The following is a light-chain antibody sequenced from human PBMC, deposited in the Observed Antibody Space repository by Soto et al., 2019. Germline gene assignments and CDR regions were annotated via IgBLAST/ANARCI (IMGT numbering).Light chain of an antibody. CDR1: QSLLDSDDGNTY. Sequence: DIVMTQTPLSLTVTPGEPASISCRSSQSLLDSDDGNTYLDWYLQKPGQSPQLLIYTVSYRASGVPDRFSGSGSGTDFTLKISRVEAEDVGVYYCMQALQTSWTFGQGTKVDIK. CDR3: MQALQTSWT. V-gene: IGKV2-40*01. J-gene: IGKJ1*01. CDR2: TVS.